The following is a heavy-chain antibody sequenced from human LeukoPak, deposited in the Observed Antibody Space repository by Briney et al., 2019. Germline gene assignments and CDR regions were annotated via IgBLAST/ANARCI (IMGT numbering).Heavy chain of an antibody. D-gene: IGHD3-10*01. V-gene: IGHV3-21*01. J-gene: IGHJ6*04. Sequence: GGSLRLSCAASGFTFSSYSMNWVRQAPGKGLGWVSSISSSSRYIYYADSVKGRFTISRDNAKNSLYLQMNSLRAEDTAVYYCARVQSEITMVRGVIKYYYYGMDVWGKGTTVTVSS. CDR3: ARVQSEITMVRGVIKYYYYGMDV. CDR2: ISSSSRYI. CDR1: GFTFSSYS.